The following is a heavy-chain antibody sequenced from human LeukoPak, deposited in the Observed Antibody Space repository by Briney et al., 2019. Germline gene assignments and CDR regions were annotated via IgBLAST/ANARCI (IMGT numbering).Heavy chain of an antibody. D-gene: IGHD6-19*01. CDR2: ITAYNGNS. CDR1: GYTFTSYG. V-gene: IGHV1-18*01. J-gene: IGHJ5*02. CDR3: ARGVAVAGTRANNWFDP. Sequence: ASVKVSCKASGYTFTSYGISWVRQAPGQGLEWMGWITAYNGNSNYAQKLQGRVTMTTDTSTSTADMELRSLRSDDTAVYYCARGVAVAGTRANNWFDPWGQGTLVTVSS.